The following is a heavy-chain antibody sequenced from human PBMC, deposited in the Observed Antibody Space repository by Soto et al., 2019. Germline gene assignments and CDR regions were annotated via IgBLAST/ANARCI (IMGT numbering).Heavy chain of an antibody. CDR2: ISYDGSNK. CDR1: GFTFSSYA. J-gene: IGHJ6*01. CDR3: ARDRDIVVVPAAYGMDV. Sequence: QVQLVESGGGVVQPGRSLRLSCAASGFTFSSYAMHWVRQAPGKGLEWVAVISYDGSNKYYADSVKGRFTISRDNSKNTLYLQMNSLRAEDTAVYYCARDRDIVVVPAAYGMDVW. V-gene: IGHV3-30-3*01. D-gene: IGHD2-2*01.